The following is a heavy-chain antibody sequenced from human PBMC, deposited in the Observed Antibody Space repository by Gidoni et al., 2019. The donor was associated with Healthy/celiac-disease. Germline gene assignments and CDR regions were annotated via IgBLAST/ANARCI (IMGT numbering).Heavy chain of an antibody. CDR3: AKEATLDDYGDYSSGMDV. CDR2: ISGSGGST. J-gene: IGHJ6*02. V-gene: IGHV3-23*01. CDR1: GFTFSSSA. Sequence: EVQLLESGGGLVQPGGSLRLSCAASGFTFSSSARSWVRQAPGKGLEWVSAISGSGGSTYYADSVKGRFTISRDNSKNTLYLQMNSLRAEDTAVYYCAKEATLDDYGDYSSGMDVWGQGTTVTVSS. D-gene: IGHD4-17*01.